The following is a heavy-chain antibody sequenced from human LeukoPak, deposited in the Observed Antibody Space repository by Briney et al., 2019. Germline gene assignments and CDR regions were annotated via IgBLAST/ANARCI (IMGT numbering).Heavy chain of an antibody. CDR1: GGPISSGDYY. D-gene: IGHD3-22*01. CDR2: IYYSGST. V-gene: IGHV4-30-4*01. Sequence: SETLSLTCTVSGGPISSGDYYWSWIRQPPGKGLEWIGYIYYSGSTYYNPSLKSRVTISVDTSKNQFSLKLSSVTAADTAVYYCARTSPIYYYDSSGYYPIDYWGQGTLVTVSS. CDR3: ARTSPIYYYDSSGYYPIDY. J-gene: IGHJ4*02.